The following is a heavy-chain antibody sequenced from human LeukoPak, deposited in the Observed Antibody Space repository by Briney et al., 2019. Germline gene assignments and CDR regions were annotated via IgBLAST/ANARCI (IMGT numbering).Heavy chain of an antibody. CDR3: ARDLLVNDPYDYLGWFDP. D-gene: IGHD3-16*01. CDR1: GGSISSYY. J-gene: IGHJ5*02. CDR2: IYTSGST. V-gene: IGHV4-4*07. Sequence: SETLSLTCTVSGGSISSYYWSWIRQPAGKGLEWIGRIYTSGSTNYNPSLKSRVTMSVDTSKNQFSLKLSSVTAADTAVYYCARDLLVNDPYDYLGWFDPWGQGTLVTVSS.